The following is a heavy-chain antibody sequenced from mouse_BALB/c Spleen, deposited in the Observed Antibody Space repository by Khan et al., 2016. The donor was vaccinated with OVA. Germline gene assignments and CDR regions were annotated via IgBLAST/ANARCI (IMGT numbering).Heavy chain of an antibody. CDR1: GYTFTSYV. D-gene: IGHD2-14*01. V-gene: IGHV1S136*01. J-gene: IGHJ2*01. Sequence: VRLQQSGPELVKPGASVRMSCKASGYTFTSYVMHWVKQKPGQGLEWIGYIYPYNDDTKYNEKFKGKATLTSDKSSSTAYMELSSLTSEDSAVYYWAKNYRYDVYFDYWGQGTTRTVSS. CDR3: AKNYRYDVYFDY. CDR2: IYPYNDDT.